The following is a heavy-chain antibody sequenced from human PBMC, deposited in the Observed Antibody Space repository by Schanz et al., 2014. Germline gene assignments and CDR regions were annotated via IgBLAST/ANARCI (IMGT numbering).Heavy chain of an antibody. D-gene: IGHD3-16*01. CDR2: MNPDSGNT. Sequence: VQLVQSGAEVKRPGASVRVSCKASGYTFTSYDFNWVRQAPGQGLEWMGWMNPDSGNTGYAQKFQGRVTMTRNTSISTAYMELRSLRSDDTAHYYCVRVPSRDVSFDLWGRGTLVTVSS. CDR3: VRVPSRDVSFDL. CDR1: GYTFTSYD. V-gene: IGHV1-8*01. J-gene: IGHJ2*01.